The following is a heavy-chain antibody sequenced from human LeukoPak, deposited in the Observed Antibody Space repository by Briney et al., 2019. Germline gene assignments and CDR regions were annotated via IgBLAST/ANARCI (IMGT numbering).Heavy chain of an antibody. Sequence: GRSLRLSCAASGFTFSSYAMHWVRQAPGKGLEWVSAITGSGATTYYAVSVKGRFTISRANSNNTLFLQMNTLRAEDTAVYYCAKGQRYFDLWGQGTLVTVSS. V-gene: IGHV3-23*01. D-gene: IGHD1-14*01. CDR2: ITGSGATT. J-gene: IGHJ4*02. CDR3: AKGQRYFDL. CDR1: GFTFSSYA.